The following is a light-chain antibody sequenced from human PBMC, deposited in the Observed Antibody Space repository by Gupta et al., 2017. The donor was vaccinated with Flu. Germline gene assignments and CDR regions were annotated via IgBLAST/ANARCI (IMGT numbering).Light chain of an antibody. CDR2: ENN. V-gene: IGLV1-51*02. CDR1: SSNIGNNY. J-gene: IGLJ1*01. CDR3: GTWDSSLSVLYV. Sequence: AAPGQKATISCSGSSSNIGNNYVSWYQQLPGTAPKLLIYENNKRPSGIPDRFSGSKSGTSATLGITGLQTGDEADYYCGTWDSSLSVLYVFGTGTKVTVL.